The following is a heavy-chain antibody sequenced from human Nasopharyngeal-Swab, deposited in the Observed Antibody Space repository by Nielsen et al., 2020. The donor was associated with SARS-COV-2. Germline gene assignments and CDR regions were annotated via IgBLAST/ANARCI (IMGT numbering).Heavy chain of an antibody. CDR1: EYTFTNYW. CDR3: ARRGYCSTTSCLYGLDV. CDR2: IYPDDSDT. D-gene: IGHD2-2*01. V-gene: IGHV5-51*01. J-gene: IGHJ6*02. Sequence: KVSCKGSEYTFTNYWIAWVRQMPGKGLEWMGIIYPDDSDTRYSPSFQGQVTISADKSISTAYLQWSSLKASDSAMYYCARRGYCSTTSCLYGLDVWGQGTTVTVSS.